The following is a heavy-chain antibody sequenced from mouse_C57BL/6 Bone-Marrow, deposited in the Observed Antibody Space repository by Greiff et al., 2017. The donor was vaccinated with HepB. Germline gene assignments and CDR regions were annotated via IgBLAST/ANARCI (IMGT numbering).Heavy chain of an antibody. V-gene: IGHV1-19*01. CDR1: GYTFTDYY. CDR3: ARGTNWGAMDY. D-gene: IGHD4-1*01. CDR2: INPYNGGT. J-gene: IGHJ4*01. Sequence: VQLQQSGPVLVKPGASVKMSCKASGYTFTDYYMNWVKQSHGKSLEWIGVINPYNGGTSYNQKFKGKATLTVDKSSSTAYMELNSLTSEDSAVYYCARGTNWGAMDYWGQGTSVTVSS.